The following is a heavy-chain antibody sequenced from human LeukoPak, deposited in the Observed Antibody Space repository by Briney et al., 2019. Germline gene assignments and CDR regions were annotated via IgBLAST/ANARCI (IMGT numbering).Heavy chain of an antibody. Sequence: PSETLSLTCTVSGGSISSGSYYWSWIRQPPGKGLEWIGYIYYSGSTNYNPSLKSRVTISVDTSKNQFSLKLSSVTAADTAVYYCARNLWFGELSWGQGTLVTVSS. CDR3: ARNLWFGELS. CDR2: IYYSGST. J-gene: IGHJ5*02. CDR1: GGSISSGSYY. D-gene: IGHD3-10*01. V-gene: IGHV4-61*01.